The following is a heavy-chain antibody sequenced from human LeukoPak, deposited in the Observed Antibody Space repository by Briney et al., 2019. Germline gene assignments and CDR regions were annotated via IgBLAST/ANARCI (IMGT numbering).Heavy chain of an antibody. Sequence: PSETLSLTCTVSGGSISSSSYYWGWIRQPPGRGLEGLGSIYYSGSTYYNPSLKSRVTISVDTSKNQFSLKLSSVTAADTAVYYCARTMYYYDSSGYPGVFDWGQGTLVTVSS. J-gene: IGHJ4*02. CDR3: ARTMYYYDSSGYPGVFD. CDR1: GGSISSSSYY. V-gene: IGHV4-39*01. CDR2: IYYSGST. D-gene: IGHD3-22*01.